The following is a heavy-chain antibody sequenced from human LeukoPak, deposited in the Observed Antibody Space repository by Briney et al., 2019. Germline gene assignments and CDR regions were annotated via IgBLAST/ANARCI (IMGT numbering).Heavy chain of an antibody. Sequence: SETLSLTCAVYGGSFSGYYWSWIRQPPGKGLEWTGEINHSGSTNYNPSLKSRVTISVDTSKNQFSLKLSSVTAADTAVYYCARDDYDSSGSYAFDIWGQGTMVTVSS. CDR3: ARDDYDSSGSYAFDI. J-gene: IGHJ3*02. V-gene: IGHV4-34*01. D-gene: IGHD3-22*01. CDR2: INHSGST. CDR1: GGSFSGYY.